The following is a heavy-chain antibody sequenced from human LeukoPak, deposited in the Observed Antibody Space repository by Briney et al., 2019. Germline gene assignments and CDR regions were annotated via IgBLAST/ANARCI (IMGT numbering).Heavy chain of an antibody. D-gene: IGHD3-3*01. CDR3: ARTLLTIFGVVMGYMDV. J-gene: IGHJ6*03. Sequence: SETLSLTCAVYGGSFSGSYWSWIRQPPGKGLEWIGEINHSGSTNYNPSLKSRVTISVDTSKNQFSLKLSSVTAADTAVYYCARTLLTIFGVVMGYMDVWGKGTTVTVSS. CDR2: INHSGST. V-gene: IGHV4-34*01. CDR1: GGSFSGSY.